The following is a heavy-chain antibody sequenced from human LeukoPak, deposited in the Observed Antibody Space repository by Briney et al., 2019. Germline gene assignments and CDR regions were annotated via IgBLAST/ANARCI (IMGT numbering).Heavy chain of an antibody. D-gene: IGHD3-10*01. Sequence: PGGSLRLSCAASGFTFSSYAMNWVRQAPGKGLAWVSAISGSGGSTYYADSVKGRFTISRDNSKNTLYLQMNSLRAEDTAVYYCAKGAMVRGVNDYWGQGTLVTVSS. V-gene: IGHV3-23*01. J-gene: IGHJ4*02. CDR3: AKGAMVRGVNDY. CDR2: ISGSGGST. CDR1: GFTFSSYA.